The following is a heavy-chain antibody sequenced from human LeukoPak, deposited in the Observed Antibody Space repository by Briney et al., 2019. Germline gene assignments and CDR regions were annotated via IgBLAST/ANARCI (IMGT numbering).Heavy chain of an antibody. CDR2: ITSSGNYV. CDR1: GFTFSSYA. D-gene: IGHD2-21*02. V-gene: IGHV3-21*01. Sequence: GGSPRLSCAASGFTFSSYAMNWVRQAPGKGLEWVSSITSSGNYVYYAGSVKGRFTISRDNAKSSLSLQMNSLKAEDTAVYYCARDPTAGDSWGQGTLVTVSS. J-gene: IGHJ4*02. CDR3: ARDPTAGDS.